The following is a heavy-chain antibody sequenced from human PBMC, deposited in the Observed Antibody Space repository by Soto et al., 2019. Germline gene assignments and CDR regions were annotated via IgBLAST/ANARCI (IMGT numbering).Heavy chain of an antibody. CDR3: ARALLDTIFGVVIENYYYYGMDV. CDR2: IIPIFGTS. CDR1: GATFSSYA. Sequence: GASVKVSCKASGATFSSYAISWVRQAPGQGLEWMGGIIPIFGTSNYAQKFQGRVTITADESTSTAYMELSSLRSEDTAVYYCARALLDTIFGVVIENYYYYGMDVWGQGTTVTASS. J-gene: IGHJ6*02. D-gene: IGHD3-3*01. V-gene: IGHV1-69*13.